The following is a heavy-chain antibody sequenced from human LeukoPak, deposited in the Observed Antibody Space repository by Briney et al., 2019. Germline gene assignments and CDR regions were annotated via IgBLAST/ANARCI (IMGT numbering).Heavy chain of an antibody. Sequence: GGSLRLSCAASGFTLSSYWMSWVRQAPGKGLEWVSGINWNGGSTGYADSVKGRFTIFRDNAKNSLYLQMNSLRAEDTALYHCVRVSDPTMYYYYYMDLWGKGTTVTISS. J-gene: IGHJ6*03. CDR1: GFTLSSYW. V-gene: IGHV3-20*01. CDR3: VRVSDPTMYYYYYMDL. D-gene: IGHD3-10*01. CDR2: INWNGGST.